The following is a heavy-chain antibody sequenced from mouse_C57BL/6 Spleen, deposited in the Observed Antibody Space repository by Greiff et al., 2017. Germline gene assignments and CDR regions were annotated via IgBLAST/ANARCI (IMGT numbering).Heavy chain of an antibody. V-gene: IGHV1-81*01. D-gene: IGHD2-2*01. Sequence: VMLQESGAELARPGASVKLSCKASGYTFTSYGISWVKQRTGQGLEWIGEIYPRSGNTYYNEKFTCKATLTSDKSSSKASRELRSLTSEDSSVYFCANYYGYDDAMDYWGQGTSVTVSS. CDR1: GYTFTSYG. CDR2: IYPRSGNT. CDR3: ANYYGYDDAMDY. J-gene: IGHJ4*01.